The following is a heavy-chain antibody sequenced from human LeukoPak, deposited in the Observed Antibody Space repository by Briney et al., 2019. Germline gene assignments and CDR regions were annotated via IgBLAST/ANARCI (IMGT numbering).Heavy chain of an antibody. CDR1: GFTFSSYS. V-gene: IGHV3-21*01. Sequence: PGGSLRLSCADSGFTFSSYSMNWVRQAPGKGLEWVSSISYAGSVKGRFTISRDNAQNSVYLQMNSLRAEDTAVYYCARASSGTQEAFDFWGQGTMVTVFS. CDR3: ARASSGTQEAFDF. J-gene: IGHJ3*01. D-gene: IGHD1-26*01. CDR2: IS.